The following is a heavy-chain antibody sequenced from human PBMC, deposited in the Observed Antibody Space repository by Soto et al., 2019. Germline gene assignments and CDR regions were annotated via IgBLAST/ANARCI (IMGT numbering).Heavy chain of an antibody. D-gene: IGHD2-2*02. V-gene: IGHV1-69*13. J-gene: IGHJ6*02. Sequence: ASVKVSCKASGGTFSSYAISWVRQAPGQGLEWMGGIIPIFGTANYAQKFQGRVTITADESTSTAHMELSSLRSEDTAVYYCARDLGYCSSTSCYNYYYYGMDVWGQGTTVTVSS. CDR1: GGTFSSYA. CDR2: IIPIFGTA. CDR3: ARDLGYCSSTSCYNYYYYGMDV.